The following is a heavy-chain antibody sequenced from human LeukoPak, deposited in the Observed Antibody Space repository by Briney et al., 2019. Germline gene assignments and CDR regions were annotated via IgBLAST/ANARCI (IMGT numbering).Heavy chain of an antibody. CDR2: ITSSSYI. V-gene: IGHV3-21*01. D-gene: IGHD6-13*01. J-gene: IGHJ4*02. CDR3: ARALTSSSWSPGFDY. CDR1: GFTFSTYS. Sequence: GGSLRLSCAASGFTFSTYSMNWVRQAPGKGLEWVSSITSSSYIYYADSVKGRFTISRDNAKNSLYLQMNSLRAEDTAVYYCARALTSSSWSPGFDYWGQGTLVTVSS.